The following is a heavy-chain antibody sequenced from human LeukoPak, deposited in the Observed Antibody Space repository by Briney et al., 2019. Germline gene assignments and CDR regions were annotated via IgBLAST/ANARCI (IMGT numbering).Heavy chain of an antibody. CDR3: ARGDVVVPAAMPLDY. CDR2: INPSGGSR. Sequence: ASVKVSCKASGYTFTSYYMHWVRQAPGQGLEWMGIINPSGGSRSHAQKFQGRVTMTRDTSTSTVYMELRSLRSDDTAVYYCARGDVVVPAAMPLDYWGQGTLVTVSS. CDR1: GYTFTSYY. D-gene: IGHD2-2*01. V-gene: IGHV1-46*01. J-gene: IGHJ4*02.